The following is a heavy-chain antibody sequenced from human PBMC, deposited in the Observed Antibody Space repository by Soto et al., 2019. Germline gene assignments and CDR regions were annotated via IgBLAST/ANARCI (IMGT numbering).Heavy chain of an antibody. CDR1: GGSSIGYY. D-gene: IGHD1-7*01. Sequence: SETLSLTCTVFGGSSIGYYSTWIRQPPGKGLEWRGEITDSGDTNFNPSRKSRVTISVDTSMIHFSLRLSSVAAADTAVYYCARGGRGWTNYPYYYYYGMDVWGQGTTVTVYS. CDR2: ITDSGDT. CDR3: ARGGRGWTNYPYYYYYGMDV. V-gene: IGHV4-34*01. J-gene: IGHJ6*02.